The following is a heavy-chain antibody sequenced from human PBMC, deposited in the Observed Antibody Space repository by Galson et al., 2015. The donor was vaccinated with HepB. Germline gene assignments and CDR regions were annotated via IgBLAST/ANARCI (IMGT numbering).Heavy chain of an antibody. V-gene: IGHV3-23*01. J-gene: IGHJ4*02. CDR2: ISGSGGST. CDR3: AKGGEWLVLRASANFDY. Sequence: SLRLSCAASGFTFSSYAMSWVRQAPGKGLEWVSAISGSGGSTYYADSVKGRFTISRDNSKNTLYLQMNSLRAEDTAVYYCAKGGEWLVLRASANFDYWGQGTLFTVSS. D-gene: IGHD6-19*01. CDR1: GFTFSSYA.